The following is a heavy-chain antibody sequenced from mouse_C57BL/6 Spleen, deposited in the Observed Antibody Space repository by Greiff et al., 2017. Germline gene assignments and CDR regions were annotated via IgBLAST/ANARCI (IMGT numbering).Heavy chain of an antibody. J-gene: IGHJ4*01. CDR3: ARRGYYGPYYYAMDY. Sequence: EVKLVESGGGLVQPGGSLKLSCAASGFTFSDYYMYWVRQTPEKRLEWVAYISNGGGSTYYPDTVKGRFTISRDNAKNTLYLQMSRLKSEDTAMYYCARRGYYGPYYYAMDYWGQGTSVTVSS. D-gene: IGHD1-1*01. CDR1: GFTFSDYY. CDR2: ISNGGGST. V-gene: IGHV5-12*01.